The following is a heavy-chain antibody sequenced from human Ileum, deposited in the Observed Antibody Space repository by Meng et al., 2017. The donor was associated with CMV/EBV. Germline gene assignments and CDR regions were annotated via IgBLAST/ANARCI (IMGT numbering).Heavy chain of an antibody. CDR3: ARWVPRSPGFDF. V-gene: IGHV4-4*07. CDR1: GDSTNKKY. CDR2: IHSTGDT. Sequence: QVLLQESGPGLLKPSETLSLTGIVSGDSTNKKYWNWVRQPAGKGLEWIGRIHSTGDTYYNPSLKSRVTISIDTSKNQFFLNLNSVTAADTAMYYCARWVPRSPGFDFWGHGTLVTVSS. D-gene: IGHD1-26*01. J-gene: IGHJ4*01.